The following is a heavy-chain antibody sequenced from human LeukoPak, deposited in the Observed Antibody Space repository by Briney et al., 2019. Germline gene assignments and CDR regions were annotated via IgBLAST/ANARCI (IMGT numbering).Heavy chain of an antibody. CDR3: ARDKAAAGYNWFDP. CDR1: GFTFSSYS. CDR2: ISSSSSTI. D-gene: IGHD6-13*01. J-gene: IGHJ5*02. Sequence: GGSLRLSCAASGFTFSSYSMNWVRQAPGKGLEWVSYISSSSSTIYYADSVKGRFTISRDNAKNSLYLQMNSLRAEDTAVYYCARDKAAAGYNWFDPWGQGTLVTVSS. V-gene: IGHV3-48*01.